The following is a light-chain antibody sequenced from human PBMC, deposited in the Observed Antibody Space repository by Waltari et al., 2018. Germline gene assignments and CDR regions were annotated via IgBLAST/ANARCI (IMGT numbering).Light chain of an antibody. CDR1: QGLSNS. V-gene: IGKV1-NL1*01. CDR3: QQYYSTPKWT. CDR2: AAS. J-gene: IGKJ1*01. Sequence: DIQMTQSPSSLSASVGDRVTIICRVSQGLSNSLAWYQQTPGKAPKLLLYAASRLESVVPSRFSGNGSGTDYTLTISSLQPEDFATYYCQQYYSTPKWTFGQGTKVEIK.